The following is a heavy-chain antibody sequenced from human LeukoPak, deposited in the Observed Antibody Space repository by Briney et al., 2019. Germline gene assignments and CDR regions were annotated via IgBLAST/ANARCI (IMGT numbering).Heavy chain of an antibody. D-gene: IGHD3-22*01. V-gene: IGHV4-4*07. J-gene: IGHJ3*02. CDR2: IYTSGST. Sequence: SETLSLTCTVSGGSISGYYWSWIRQPAGKGLEWIGRIYTSGSTNYNPSLKSRVTMSVDTSKNQFSLKLSSVTAADTAVYYCARGNYYDSSGYYYVGAFDIWGQGTMVTVSS. CDR1: GGSISGYY. CDR3: ARGNYYDSSGYYYVGAFDI.